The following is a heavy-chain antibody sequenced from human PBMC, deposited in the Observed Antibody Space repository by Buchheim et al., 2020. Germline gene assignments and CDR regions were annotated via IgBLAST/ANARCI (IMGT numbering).Heavy chain of an antibody. Sequence: EVQLLESGGGLAQPGGSLRLSCAASGFSFSSFAMSWVRQTPGKGLDWVSVISGDGVSKFYAGSVKGRFTISRDSSRSTLYLQMNSLRAEDTAVYYCASHYGDYYYYYGMDVWGQGTT. CDR1: GFSFSSFA. CDR2: ISGDGVSK. CDR3: ASHYGDYYYYYGMDV. D-gene: IGHD4-17*01. J-gene: IGHJ6*02. V-gene: IGHV3-23*01.